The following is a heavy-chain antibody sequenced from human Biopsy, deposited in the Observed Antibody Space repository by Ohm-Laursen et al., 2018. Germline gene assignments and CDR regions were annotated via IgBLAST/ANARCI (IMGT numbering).Heavy chain of an antibody. V-gene: IGHV3-23*01. D-gene: IGHD3-3*01. CDR2: ISGSGDTT. Sequence: GSLRLSCSASGFTFSTYAMTWVRQAPGKGLEWVSAISGSGDTTYYADSVKGRFTISRDNSKNTVSLQMNSLRAEDTALYYCAKAGPARSGYCTGFVVDGCDSWGQGTLVTVSS. J-gene: IGHJ4*02. CDR1: GFTFSTYA. CDR3: AKAGPARSGYCTGFVVDGCDS.